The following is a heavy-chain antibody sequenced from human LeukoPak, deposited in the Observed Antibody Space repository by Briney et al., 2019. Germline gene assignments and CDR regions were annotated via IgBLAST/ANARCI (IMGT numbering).Heavy chain of an antibody. CDR3: AKDATAAVGTVYMDV. CDR1: GFTFSNYE. V-gene: IGHV3-48*03. D-gene: IGHD6-13*01. Sequence: GGSLRLSCAASGFTFSNYEMNWVRQAPGKGLEWISHISNTGDIIHYADSVEGRFTISRGNAKNSLYLQMNSLRAEDTAVYYCAKDATAAVGTVYMDVWGKGTTVTISS. J-gene: IGHJ6*03. CDR2: ISNTGDII.